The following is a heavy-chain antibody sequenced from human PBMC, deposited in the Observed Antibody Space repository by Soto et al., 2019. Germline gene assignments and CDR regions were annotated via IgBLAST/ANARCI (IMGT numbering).Heavy chain of an antibody. CDR1: GDGVSSNSAA. CDR2: TYYRSKWYN. V-gene: IGHV6-1*01. J-gene: IGHJ5*02. Sequence: PSQTLSLTCAISGDGVSSNSAAWNWIRQSPSRGLEWLGRTYYRSKWYNDYTSSVKSRISINPDTSKNQFSLQLRSVTPEDTAVYYCARDEDEYLGLNHWGQGIPVTVSS. D-gene: IGHD2-2*01. CDR3: ARDEDEYLGLNH.